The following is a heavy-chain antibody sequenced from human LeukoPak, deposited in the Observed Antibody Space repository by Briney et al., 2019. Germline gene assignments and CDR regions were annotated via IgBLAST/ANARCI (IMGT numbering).Heavy chain of an antibody. Sequence: SETLSLTCAVYGGSFSGYYWSWIRQPPGKGLEWIGEINHSGSTNYNPSLKSRVTISVDTSKNQFSLKLSSVTAADTAVYYCARGSGGKGAEYSNHYYGMDVWGQGTTVTVSS. CDR3: ARGSGGKGAEYSNHYYGMDV. J-gene: IGHJ6*02. CDR2: INHSGST. V-gene: IGHV4-34*01. CDR1: GGSFSGYY. D-gene: IGHD4-11*01.